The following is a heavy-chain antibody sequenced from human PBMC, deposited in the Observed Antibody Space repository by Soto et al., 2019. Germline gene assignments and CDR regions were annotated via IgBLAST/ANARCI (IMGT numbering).Heavy chain of an antibody. Sequence: QVQLQESGPGLVKPSQTLSLTCTVSGGSISSGGYYWSWIRQHPGKGLEWIGYIYYSGSTYYNPSTKSRVTLSADTAKNTFSLKLSSGTAADTAVYYRARVQLMATITVVGWFDPWGQGNLVTVSS. V-gene: IGHV4-31*03. CDR1: GGSISSGGYY. D-gene: IGHD5-12*01. CDR2: IYYSGST. J-gene: IGHJ5*02. CDR3: ARVQLMATITVVGWFDP.